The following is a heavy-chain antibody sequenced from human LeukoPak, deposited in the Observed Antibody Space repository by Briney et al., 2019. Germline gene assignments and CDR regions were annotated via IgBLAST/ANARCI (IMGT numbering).Heavy chain of an antibody. CDR1: GYIFNTYW. CDR3: ASVPSYSSNWHRDAFDI. Sequence: GESLKISCKGSGYIFNTYWIGWVRQMPGKGLEGMGIIYPRDSDTRYSPSFQGQVSISADKSINTAYLQWSSLKASDTAMYYCASVPSYSSNWHRDAFDIWGQGTMVTVSS. V-gene: IGHV5-51*01. J-gene: IGHJ3*02. CDR2: IYPRDSDT. D-gene: IGHD6-13*01.